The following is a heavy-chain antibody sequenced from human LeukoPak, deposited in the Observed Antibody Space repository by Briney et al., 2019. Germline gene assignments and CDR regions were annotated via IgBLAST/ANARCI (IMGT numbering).Heavy chain of an antibody. CDR3: AKEPAVYYDGDI. CDR2: ISYDGSNK. CDR1: GFTFSSYG. V-gene: IGHV3-30*18. J-gene: IGHJ3*02. Sequence: GRSLRLSCAASGFTFSSYGMHWVRLAPGKGLEWVAVISYDGSNKYYADSVKGRFTISRDNSKDTLYLQMNSLRAEDTAVYYCAKEPAVYYDGDIWGQGTMVTVSS. D-gene: IGHD3-22*01.